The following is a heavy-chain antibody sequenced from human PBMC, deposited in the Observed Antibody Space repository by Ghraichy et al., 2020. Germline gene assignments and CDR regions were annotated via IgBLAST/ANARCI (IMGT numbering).Heavy chain of an antibody. Sequence: SETLSLTCTVSGGSISSSSYYWGWIRQPPGKGLEWIGSIYYSGSTYYNPSLKSRVTISVDTSKNQFSLKLSSVTAADTAVYYCARHGLGFFGVVISKPFDYWGQGTLVTVSS. CDR3: ARHGLGFFGVVISKPFDY. J-gene: IGHJ4*02. CDR1: GGSISSSSYY. CDR2: IYYSGST. V-gene: IGHV4-39*01. D-gene: IGHD3-3*01.